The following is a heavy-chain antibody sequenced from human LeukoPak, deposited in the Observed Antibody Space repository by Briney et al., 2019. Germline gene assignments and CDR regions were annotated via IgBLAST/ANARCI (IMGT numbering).Heavy chain of an antibody. CDR2: IKQDGREK. J-gene: IGHJ4*02. V-gene: IGHV3-7*01. CDR1: GFTFSSYW. D-gene: IGHD3-9*01. CDR3: ARTGTTGYYVY. Sequence: GGSLRLSCTGSGFTFSSYWMSWVRQAPGKGPEWVANIKQDGREKHYVDSVKGRFAISRDNAKSSLYLQMNSLRAEDTGVYYCARTGTTGYYVYWGQGTLVTVSS.